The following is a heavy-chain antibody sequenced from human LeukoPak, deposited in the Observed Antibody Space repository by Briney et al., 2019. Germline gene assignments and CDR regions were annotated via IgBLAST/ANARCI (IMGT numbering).Heavy chain of an antibody. CDR3: AREGGYSYGPFDY. Sequence: PSETLSLTCTVSGGSISSYYWSWIRQPPGKGLEWIGYVFYSGSTNYNPSLKSRVTISVDTSKNQFSLKLSSVTAADTAVYYCAREGGYSYGPFDYWGREPWSPSPQ. D-gene: IGHD5-18*01. CDR1: GGSISSYY. CDR2: VFYSGST. J-gene: IGHJ4*02. V-gene: IGHV4-59*01.